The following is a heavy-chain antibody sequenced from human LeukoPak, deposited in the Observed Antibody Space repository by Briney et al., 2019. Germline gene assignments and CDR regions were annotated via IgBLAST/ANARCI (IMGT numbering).Heavy chain of an antibody. CDR1: GFTFSSYA. CDR2: ISYDGSNK. CDR3: ATIAYSTSG. D-gene: IGHD2/OR15-2a*01. Sequence: GGSLRLSCAASGFTFSSYAMRWVRQAPGKGLEWVAVISYDGSNKYYADSVKGRFTISRDNSKNTLYRQMNSLRAEDTAVYYCATIAYSTSGWGQRTPVTVSS. J-gene: IGHJ4*02. V-gene: IGHV3-30*04.